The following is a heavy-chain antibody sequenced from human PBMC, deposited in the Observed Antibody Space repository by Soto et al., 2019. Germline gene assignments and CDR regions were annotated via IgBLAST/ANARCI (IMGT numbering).Heavy chain of an antibody. V-gene: IGHV3-48*02. CDR1: GFTFSSYS. Sequence: PGGSLRLSCAASGFTFSSYSMNWVRQAPGKGLEWVSYISSSSSTIYYADSVKGRFTISRDNAKNSLYLQMNSLRDEDTAVYYCARDLYNWNYGSYYGMDVWGQGTTVTVSS. J-gene: IGHJ6*02. CDR2: ISSSSSTI. D-gene: IGHD1-7*01. CDR3: ARDLYNWNYGSYYGMDV.